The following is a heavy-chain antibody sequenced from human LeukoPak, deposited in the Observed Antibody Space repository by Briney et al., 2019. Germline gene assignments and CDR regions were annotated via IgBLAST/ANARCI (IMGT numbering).Heavy chain of an antibody. Sequence: GGSLRLSCAASGFTFSTYNMNWVRQAPGKGLEWISYITTSGSIIYYADSVRGRFTISRDNAKNSLYLQMNSLRAEDTAVYYCVRDWGGALSGFDWGQGTLVTVSS. J-gene: IGHJ4*02. CDR3: VRDWGGALSGFD. V-gene: IGHV3-48*01. CDR2: ITTSGSII. D-gene: IGHD3-9*01. CDR1: GFTFSTYN.